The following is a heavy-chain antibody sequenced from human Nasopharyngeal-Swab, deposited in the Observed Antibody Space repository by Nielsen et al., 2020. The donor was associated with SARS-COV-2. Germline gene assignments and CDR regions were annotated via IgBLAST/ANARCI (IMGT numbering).Heavy chain of an antibody. V-gene: IGHV4-59*08. CDR3: AAGYDERSYSRSWFDAFDV. D-gene: IGHD6-13*01. CDR2: ISYSGAT. CDR1: GGSINNFY. Sequence: SETLPLTCSVSGGSINNFYWTWIRQPPGKGLEWMAHISYSGATNYDPSLKSRVTISRDTSKNEVSLKLNSVTAADTAVYYCAAGYDERSYSRSWFDAFDVWGQGTVVTVSS. J-gene: IGHJ3*01.